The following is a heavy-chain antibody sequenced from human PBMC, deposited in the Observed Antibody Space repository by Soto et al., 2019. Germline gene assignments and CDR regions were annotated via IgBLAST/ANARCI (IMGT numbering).Heavy chain of an antibody. J-gene: IGHJ4*02. CDR2: IYHSGST. D-gene: IGHD2-15*01. Sequence: QVPLQESGPRLVRPSGTLSLTCTVSSGSITTANWWSWVRQPPGRGLEWIGEIYHSGSTNDNLSLKSRVTLSVDKSQNQFSLRLSSVPAADTAMYYCARRGGGVVLAATTPFDYWGQGTLVTVSS. V-gene: IGHV4-4*02. CDR1: SGSITTANW. CDR3: ARRGGGVVLAATTPFDY.